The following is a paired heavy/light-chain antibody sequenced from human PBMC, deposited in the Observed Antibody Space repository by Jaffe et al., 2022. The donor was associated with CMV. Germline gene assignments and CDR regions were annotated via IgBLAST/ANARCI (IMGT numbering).Heavy chain of an antibody. CDR3: AKLMSTGFYYFGMDV. CDR1: GFIFGNFA. Sequence: EVQLLESGGDLIQSGGSLRLSCGASGFIFGNFAMSWVRQAPGQGLEWVSLISDSGETTYIADSVKGRFTISRDNSKNTLYLQMNGLRDADTAVYYCAKLMSTGFYYFGMDVWGQGTTVTVSS. CDR2: ISDSGETT. V-gene: IGHV3-23*01. J-gene: IGHJ6*02. D-gene: IGHD6-25*01.
Light chain of an antibody. Sequence: DIVMTQSPLSLPVTPEEPASISCRSSQSLLHTNGYNYLDWYLQKPGQPPQLLIYLGFKRASGVPDRFSGSGSGTDFTLKISRVEAEDVGVYYCMQALQTVTFGQGTRLEIK. CDR2: LGF. V-gene: IGKV2-28*01. J-gene: IGKJ5*01. CDR3: MQALQTVT. CDR1: QSLLHTNGYNY.